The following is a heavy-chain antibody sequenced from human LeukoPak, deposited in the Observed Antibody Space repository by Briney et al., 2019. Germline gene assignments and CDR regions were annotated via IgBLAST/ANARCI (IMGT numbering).Heavy chain of an antibody. CDR1: GDSIRNYY. J-gene: IGHJ4*02. Sequence: SETLSLPCTVSGDSIRNYYWSWIRQPQEKGLEWIGYIYYRGNTDYNPSLKSRVIISIDTSKNQFSLKMSSVTAADTAVYFCARDSPPQYASSSAGFDYWGQGTLVTVSS. V-gene: IGHV4-59*01. CDR2: IYYRGNT. CDR3: ARDSPPQYASSSAGFDY. D-gene: IGHD6-6*01.